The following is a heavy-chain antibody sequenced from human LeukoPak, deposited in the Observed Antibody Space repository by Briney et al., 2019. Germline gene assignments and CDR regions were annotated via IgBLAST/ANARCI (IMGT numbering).Heavy chain of an antibody. Sequence: PGGSLRLSCAASGFTFSSYSMNWVRQAPGKGLEWVSSISSSSSYIYYADSVKGRFTISRDNAKNSLYLQMNSLRAEDTAVYYCARGHSPHCSSTSCPLDYWGQGTLVTVSS. D-gene: IGHD2-2*01. CDR1: GFTFSSYS. V-gene: IGHV3-21*01. J-gene: IGHJ4*02. CDR2: ISSSSSYI. CDR3: ARGHSPHCSSTSCPLDY.